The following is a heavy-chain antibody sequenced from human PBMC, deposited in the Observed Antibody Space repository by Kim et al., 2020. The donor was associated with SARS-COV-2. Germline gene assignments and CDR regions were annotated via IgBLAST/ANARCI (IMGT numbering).Heavy chain of an antibody. Sequence: LKSRVTISVDPSKNQFSLKLSSVTAADTAVYYCARGWYSSSFYYYYYMDVWGKGTTVTVSS. V-gene: IGHV4-34*01. D-gene: IGHD6-6*01. J-gene: IGHJ6*03. CDR3: ARGWYSSSFYYYYYMDV.